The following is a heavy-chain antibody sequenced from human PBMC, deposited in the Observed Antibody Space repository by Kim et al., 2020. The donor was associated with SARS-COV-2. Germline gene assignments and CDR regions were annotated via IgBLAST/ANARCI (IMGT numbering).Heavy chain of an antibody. V-gene: IGHV3-9*01. CDR3: AKSGFSSGYRRGMDV. D-gene: IGHD3-22*01. Sequence: DSMKGRFTISRDNAKNSLYLQMNSLRAEDTALYYCAKSGFSSGYRRGMDVWGQGTTVTVSS. J-gene: IGHJ6*02.